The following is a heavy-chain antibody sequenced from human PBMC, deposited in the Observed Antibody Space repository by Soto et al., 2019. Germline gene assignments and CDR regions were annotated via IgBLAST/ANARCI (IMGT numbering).Heavy chain of an antibody. D-gene: IGHD6-13*01. J-gene: IGHJ6*02. V-gene: IGHV5-51*01. CDR2: IYPGDSDT. CDR3: ARHGGSWSSSWSGGYYYYGMDV. Sequence: PGESLKISCKGSGYSFTSYWIGWVRQMPGKGLEWMGIIYPGDSDTRYSPSFQGQVTISADKSNSTAYLQWSSLKASDTAMYYCARHGGSWSSSWSGGYYYYGMDVWGQGTTVTVSS. CDR1: GYSFTSYW.